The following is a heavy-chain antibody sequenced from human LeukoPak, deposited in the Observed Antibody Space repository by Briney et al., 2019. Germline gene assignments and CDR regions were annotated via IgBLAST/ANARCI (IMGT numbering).Heavy chain of an antibody. CDR2: ISAYNGNT. Sequence: ASVKVSCKASGYSFTSYYMQWVRQAPGQGLEWMGWISAYNGNTNYAQKLQGRVTMTTDTSTSTAYMELRSLRSDDTAVYYCARDPPPINLGYGRIFDYWGQGTLVTVSS. CDR1: GYSFTSYY. J-gene: IGHJ4*02. V-gene: IGHV1-18*04. CDR3: ARDPPPINLGYGRIFDY. D-gene: IGHD4-17*01.